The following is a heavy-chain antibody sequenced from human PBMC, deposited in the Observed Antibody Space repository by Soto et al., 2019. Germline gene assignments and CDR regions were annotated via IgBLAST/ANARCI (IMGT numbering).Heavy chain of an antibody. CDR2: IKQDGSEK. D-gene: IGHD3-3*01. CDR1: GFTFSIYW. Sequence: PGGSLRLSCAASGFTFSIYWMSWVRHAPGKGLEWVANIKQDGSEKYYVDSVKGRFTISRDNAKNSLYLQMNSLRAEDTAVYYCARSYDFWSGYPLNPWGQGTLVTVSS. CDR3: ARSYDFWSGYPLNP. V-gene: IGHV3-7*01. J-gene: IGHJ5*02.